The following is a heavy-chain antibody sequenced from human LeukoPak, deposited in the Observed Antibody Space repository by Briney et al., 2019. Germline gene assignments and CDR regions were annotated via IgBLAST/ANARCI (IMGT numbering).Heavy chain of an antibody. D-gene: IGHD3-3*01. CDR3: ATTPHPHYDFWSGYYSPGDY. V-gene: IGHV3-11*04. CDR2: ITNSGSTT. J-gene: IGHJ4*02. CDR1: GFTFSDYY. Sequence: PGGSLRLSCVASGFTFSDYYMSWIRQAPGKGLEWISYITNSGSTTFYADSVKGRFSISRDNANNSLFLQMNSLRAEDTAVYYCATTPHPHYDFWSGYYSPGDYWGQGTLVTVSS.